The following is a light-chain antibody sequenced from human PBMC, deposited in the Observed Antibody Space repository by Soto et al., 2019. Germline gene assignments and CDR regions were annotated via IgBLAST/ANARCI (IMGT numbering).Light chain of an antibody. CDR1: SGSIASNY. CDR2: EDN. Sequence: NFMLTQPHSVSEAPGKTVIISCTGSSGSIASNYVQWYQQRPGSAPTTVIYEDNQRPSGVPDRLSGSIDSSSNSASLTISGLKNEDEADYYCQSFDGSTAVFGGGTKVTGL. J-gene: IGLJ2*01. CDR3: QSFDGSTAV. V-gene: IGLV6-57*02.